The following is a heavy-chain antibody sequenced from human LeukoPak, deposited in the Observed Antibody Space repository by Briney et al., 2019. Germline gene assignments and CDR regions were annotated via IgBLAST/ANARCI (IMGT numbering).Heavy chain of an antibody. CDR2: ISSSSSTI. CDR1: GFTFSSYS. J-gene: IGHJ3*02. Sequence: GGSLRLSCAASGFTFSSYSMNWVRQAPGKGLEWVSYISSSSSTIYYADSVKGRFTISRDNAKNSLYLQMNSLRAEDTAVYYCARESARYSYVDAFDIWGQGTMVTVSS. D-gene: IGHD5-18*01. V-gene: IGHV3-48*01. CDR3: ARESARYSYVDAFDI.